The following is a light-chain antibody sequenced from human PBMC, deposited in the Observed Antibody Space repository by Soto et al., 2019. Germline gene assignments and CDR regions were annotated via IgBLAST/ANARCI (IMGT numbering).Light chain of an antibody. CDR1: QSVSSSY. CDR2: GAS. Sequence: EIVLTQSPGTLSLSPGERATLSCRASQSVSSSYLALYQQKPGQAPRLLIYGASSRATGIPDRFSGSGSGTDFTLTISRLEPEDFAVYYCQQYGSSPSTFGQGTRLEIK. CDR3: QQYGSSPST. V-gene: IGKV3-20*01. J-gene: IGKJ5*01.